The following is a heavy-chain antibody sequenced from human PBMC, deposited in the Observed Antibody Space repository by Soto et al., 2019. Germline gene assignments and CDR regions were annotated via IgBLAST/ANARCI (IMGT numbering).Heavy chain of an antibody. CDR2: IFSNDEK. CDR1: GFSLSNARMG. V-gene: IGHV2-26*01. Sequence: SGPTLVNPTETLTLTCTVSGFSLSNARMGMSWIRQPPGKALEWLAHIFSNDEKSYSTSLKSRLTISKDTSKSQVVLTMTNMDPVDTATYYCARARSVYYYDSSGSSPGYYFDYWGQGTLVTVSS. CDR3: ARARSVYYYDSSGSSPGYYFDY. D-gene: IGHD3-22*01. J-gene: IGHJ4*02.